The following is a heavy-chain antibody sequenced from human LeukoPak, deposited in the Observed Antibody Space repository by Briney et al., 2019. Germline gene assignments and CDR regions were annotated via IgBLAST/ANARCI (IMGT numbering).Heavy chain of an antibody. J-gene: IGHJ4*02. CDR3: ARDRGKWFGEPN. CDR1: GGSISSGDYY. D-gene: IGHD3-10*01. V-gene: IGHV4-30-4*01. Sequence: PSQTLSLTCTVSGGSISSGDYYWSWIRQPPGKGLEWIGYIYYSGSTYYNPSLKSRVTISVDTSKNQFSPKLSSVTAADTAVYYCARDRGKWFGEPNWGQGTLVTVSS. CDR2: IYYSGST.